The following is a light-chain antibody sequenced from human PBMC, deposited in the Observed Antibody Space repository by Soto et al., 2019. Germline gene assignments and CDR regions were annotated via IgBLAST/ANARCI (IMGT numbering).Light chain of an antibody. CDR3: SSYTTSGTLV. CDR2: NVS. J-gene: IGLJ2*01. V-gene: IGLV2-14*03. Sequence: QSALTQPASVSGSPGQSITISCTGTTSDVGAHNYVSWYQQHPGKAPKLIIYNVSNRPSGVSDRFSGSKSGNTASLTISGLQAEDETDYYCSSYTTSGTLVFGGGTKLTVL. CDR1: TSDVGAHNY.